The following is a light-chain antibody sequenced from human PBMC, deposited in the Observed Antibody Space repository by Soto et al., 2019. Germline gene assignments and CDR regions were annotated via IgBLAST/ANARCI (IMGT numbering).Light chain of an antibody. CDR1: QSVRSSS. CDR2: GES. V-gene: IGKV3-20*01. CDR3: QQYGDSPETDRCT. Sequence: EIVLTQSPGTLSLSPGERASLSCRASQSVRSSSLAWYQQKLGQPPRRLIYGESRRATGIPDRFSGSGSGTDVTLIISRLEPEDFTVYFCQQYGDSPETDRCTFGPETKVEI. J-gene: IGKJ1*01.